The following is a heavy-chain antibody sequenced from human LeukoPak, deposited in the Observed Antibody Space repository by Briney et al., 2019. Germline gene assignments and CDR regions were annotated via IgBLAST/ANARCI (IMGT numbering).Heavy chain of an antibody. CDR2: ISAFNVNA. D-gene: IGHD1-26*01. CDR1: GYIFTSYG. Sequence: ASVKVSCTASGYIFTSYGISWVRQAPGQGLEWMGWISAFNVNANYAQKLQGRVTMTTDTSTSTAYMELRSLRSDDTAVYYCAMGVGATDFDYWGQGTLVTVSS. V-gene: IGHV1-18*01. J-gene: IGHJ4*02. CDR3: AMGVGATDFDY.